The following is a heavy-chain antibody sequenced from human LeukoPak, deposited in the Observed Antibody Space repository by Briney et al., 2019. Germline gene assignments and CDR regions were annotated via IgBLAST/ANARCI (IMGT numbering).Heavy chain of an antibody. CDR3: ARDLDGYSPYYFDY. CDR1: GGSISSYY. J-gene: IGHJ4*02. Sequence: SETLSLTCTVSGGSISSYYWSWIRQPPGKGLEWIGYIYYSGSTNYNPSLKSRVTISVDTSKNQFPLKLSSVTAADTAVYYCARDLDGYSPYYFDYWGQGTLVTVSS. CDR2: IYYSGST. V-gene: IGHV4-59*01. D-gene: IGHD3-22*01.